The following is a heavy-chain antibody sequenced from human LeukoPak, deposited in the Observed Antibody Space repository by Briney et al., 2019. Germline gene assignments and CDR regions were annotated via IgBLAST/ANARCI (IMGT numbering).Heavy chain of an antibody. V-gene: IGHV3-7*01. CDR3: ASLIWGGGFDI. CDR1: GFSFSTYW. D-gene: IGHD3-16*01. CDR2: IKQDGSEI. Sequence: GGSLRLSCTASGFSFSTYWMSWVRQAQGEGLEWVAIIKQDGSEIYYVDSVKGRFTISRDNAKNSLYLQMHNLRADDTAVYYCASLIWGGGFDIWGQGTMVTVSS. J-gene: IGHJ3*02.